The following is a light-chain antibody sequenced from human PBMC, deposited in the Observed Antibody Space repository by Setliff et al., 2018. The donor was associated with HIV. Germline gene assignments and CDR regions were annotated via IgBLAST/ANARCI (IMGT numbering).Light chain of an antibody. CDR2: EVT. V-gene: IGLV2-14*01. CDR1: SSDIGGYNF. Sequence: QSALTQPASVSGSPGQSITISCTGTSSDIGGYNFVSWYQHHPGKAPKLMIYEVTNRPSGFSNRFSGSKSGNTASLTLSGLQADDEADYYCSSYTSSSPYVFGTGTKVTVL. J-gene: IGLJ1*01. CDR3: SSYTSSSPYV.